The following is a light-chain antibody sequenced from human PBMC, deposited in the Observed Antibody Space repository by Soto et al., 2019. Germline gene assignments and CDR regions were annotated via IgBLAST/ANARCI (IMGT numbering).Light chain of an antibody. CDR1: QSVSSN. V-gene: IGKV3-15*01. CDR3: QHYNNWPLT. CDR2: GAS. J-gene: IGKJ4*01. Sequence: EVVMTQSPATLSVSLGDRATLSCRASQSVSSNLAWYQQKPGQAPRLLIYGASTRATGIPARFSGSGSGTEFTLTISSLQSEDFAVYSCQHYNNWPLTFGGGTKVESK.